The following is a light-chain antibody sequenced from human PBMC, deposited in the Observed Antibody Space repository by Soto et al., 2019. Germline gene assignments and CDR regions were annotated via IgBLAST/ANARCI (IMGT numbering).Light chain of an antibody. CDR1: ESINIY. Sequence: IPMTQSPSTLSAFVGDRVTITCRASESINIYLAWYQQKPGKPPKFLIYDASSLESGVPARFSGSGSGTVFTLTISSLEPDDFATYYCQQYNSYSFGQGTKVDIK. J-gene: IGKJ1*01. CDR2: DAS. CDR3: QQYNSYS. V-gene: IGKV1-5*01.